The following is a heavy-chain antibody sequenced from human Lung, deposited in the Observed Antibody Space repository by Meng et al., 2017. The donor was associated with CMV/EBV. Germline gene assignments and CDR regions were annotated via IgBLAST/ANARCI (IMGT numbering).Heavy chain of an antibody. Sequence: GSLRLSCAAYGGPFSGYSWSWIRQPPGKGLEWIGEINHSGSTNYNPTPKRRVTISVDTSKNQFSLKLSSVTAADTAVYYCARASRYFSSTSCYRRGWFDPWGQGTLVTVSS. CDR1: GGPFSGYS. D-gene: IGHD2-2*02. CDR2: INHSGST. CDR3: ARASRYFSSTSCYRRGWFDP. V-gene: IGHV4-34*01. J-gene: IGHJ5*02.